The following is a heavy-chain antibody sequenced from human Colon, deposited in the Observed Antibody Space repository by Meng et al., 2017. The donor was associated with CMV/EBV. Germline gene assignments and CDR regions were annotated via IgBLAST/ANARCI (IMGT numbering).Heavy chain of an antibody. Sequence: GLGSGTVEPSWSLSLTFTVPVVSFASNNYCWGWIRQPPRKVLGYSVSIYNSWIAYYNPSLKSRVTISLDTSTNQFSLKLSSVTAADTAMYYCARVVLNFFDYWGQGTLFTVSS. D-gene: IGHD3-10*02. CDR3: ARVVLNFFDY. CDR1: VVSFASNNYC. J-gene: IGHJ4*02. CDR2: IYNSWIA. V-gene: IGHV4-39*07.